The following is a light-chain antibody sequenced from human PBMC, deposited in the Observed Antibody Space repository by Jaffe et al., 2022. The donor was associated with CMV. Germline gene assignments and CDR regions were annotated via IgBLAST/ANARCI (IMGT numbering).Light chain of an antibody. Sequence: QSVLTQPPSVSAAPGQRVTISCSGSSSNIGTHYVSWYQQLPGTAPKLLIYENDKRPSGIPDRFSGSKSGTSATLGITGLQTGDEADYYCGTWDTSLSAKVFGGGTKMTVL. V-gene: IGLV1-51*02. CDR1: SSNIGTHY. J-gene: IGLJ3*02. CDR3: GTWDTSLSAKV. CDR2: END.